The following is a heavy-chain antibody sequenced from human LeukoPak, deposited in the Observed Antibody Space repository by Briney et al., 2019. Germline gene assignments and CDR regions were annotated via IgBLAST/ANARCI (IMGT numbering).Heavy chain of an antibody. D-gene: IGHD3-22*01. CDR2: MNPNSGNT. CDR1: GYTFTSYD. CDR3: ATSLPLYYYDSSGYYDY. Sequence: VASVKVSCKASGYTFTSYDINWVRQATGQGLEWMGWMNPNSGNTGYAQKFQGRVTITRNTSISTAYMELSSLRSEDTAVYYCATSLPLYYYDSSGYYDYWGQGTLVTVSS. J-gene: IGHJ4*02. V-gene: IGHV1-8*03.